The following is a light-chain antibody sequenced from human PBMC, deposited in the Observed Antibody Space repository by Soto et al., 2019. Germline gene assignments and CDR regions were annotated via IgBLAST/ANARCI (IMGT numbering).Light chain of an antibody. V-gene: IGLV2-14*01. CDR1: SSDIGVYNY. CDR2: EVT. CDR3: SSYTSSSTLV. J-gene: IGLJ3*02. Sequence: QSALTQPASVSGSLGQSITISCTGSSSDIGVYNYVSWHQQHPGKAPKLMIYEVTNRPSGVSNRFSGSKTGNTASLTISGLQAEDEAEYHCSSYTSSSTLVFGGGTKLTVL.